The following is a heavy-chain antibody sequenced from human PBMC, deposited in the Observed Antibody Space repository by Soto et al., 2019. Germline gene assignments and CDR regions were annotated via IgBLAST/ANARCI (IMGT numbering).Heavy chain of an antibody. CDR2: ISTYLGTT. Sequence: QVQLVQSEGEVRRPGASVKVSCKASGYSFTMYGITWVRQAPGQGLEWMGWISTYLGTTKYARKFQGRVTMTPDTSTSTAYMDLRTLRSDDTAVYYCARLIATSADYWGQGTLVTVSS. CDR1: GYSFTMYG. J-gene: IGHJ4*02. D-gene: IGHD3-16*02. CDR3: ARLIATSADY. V-gene: IGHV1-18*01.